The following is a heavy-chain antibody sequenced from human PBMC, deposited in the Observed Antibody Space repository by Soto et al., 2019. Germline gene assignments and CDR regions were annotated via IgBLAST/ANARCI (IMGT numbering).Heavy chain of an antibody. Sequence: SETLSLTCTVSGGSISSYYWSWIRQPPGKGLEWIGYIYYSGSTNYNPSLKSRVTISVDTSKNQFSLKLSSVTAADTAVYYCARHVPITPPNYDYIWGSYRYIEAEFWFDPWGQGTLVTVSS. J-gene: IGHJ5*02. V-gene: IGHV4-59*08. CDR3: ARHVPITPPNYDYIWGSYRYIEAEFWFDP. CDR1: GGSISSYY. D-gene: IGHD3-16*02. CDR2: IYYSGST.